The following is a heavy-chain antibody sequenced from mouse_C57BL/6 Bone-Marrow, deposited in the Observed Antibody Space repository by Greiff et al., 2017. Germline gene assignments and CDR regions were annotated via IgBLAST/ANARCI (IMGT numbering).Heavy chain of an antibody. CDR3: ARDYGSSYWYFDV. Sequence: QVQLKQSGPELVKPGASVKLSCKASGYTFTSYDINWVKQRPGPGLEWIGWIYPRDGSTKYNEKFKGKATLTVDTSSSTAYMELHSLTSEDSAVYFGARDYGSSYWYFDVWGTGTTVTVSS. D-gene: IGHD1-1*01. V-gene: IGHV1-85*01. CDR2: IYPRDGST. J-gene: IGHJ1*03. CDR1: GYTFTSYD.